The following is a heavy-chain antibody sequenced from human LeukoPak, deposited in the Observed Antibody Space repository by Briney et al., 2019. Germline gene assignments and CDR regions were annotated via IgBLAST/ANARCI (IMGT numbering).Heavy chain of an antibody. CDR3: ARPRYSSSWYHPFDY. J-gene: IGHJ4*02. CDR2: ISPVLGTP. V-gene: IGHV1-69*16. D-gene: IGHD6-13*01. CDR1: GATFSSYP. Sequence: SVKVSCKASGATFSSYPISWLRQAPGQGLEWMGGISPVLGTPKYAQKFQGRVTITTDESTTTAYMELRSLRSDDTAVYYCARPRYSSSWYHPFDYWGQGTLVTVSS.